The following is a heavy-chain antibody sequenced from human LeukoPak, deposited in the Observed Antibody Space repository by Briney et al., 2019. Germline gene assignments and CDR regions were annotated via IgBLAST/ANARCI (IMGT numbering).Heavy chain of an antibody. J-gene: IGHJ4*02. CDR3: ARESYYYDSSGYYLPYFDY. D-gene: IGHD3-22*01. Sequence: PAGGSLRLSCAASGFTFSSYWMSWVRQAPGKGLEWVANIKQDGSEKYYVDSVKGRFTISRDNAKNSLYLQMNSLRAEDTAVYYCARESYYYDSSGYYLPYFDYWGQGTLVTVSS. CDR2: IKQDGSEK. V-gene: IGHV3-7*01. CDR1: GFTFSSYW.